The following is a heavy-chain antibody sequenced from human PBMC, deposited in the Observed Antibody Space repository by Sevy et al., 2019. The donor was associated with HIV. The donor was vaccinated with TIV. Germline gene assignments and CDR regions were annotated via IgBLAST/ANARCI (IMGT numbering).Heavy chain of an antibody. CDR3: TRGPSGFSGSDLAY. CDR2: INPNSGGT. J-gene: IGHJ4*02. CDR1: GYTFTGYY. V-gene: IGHV1-2*02. Sequence: ASVKVSCKASGYTFTGYYMHWVRQAPGLGLEWMGWINPNSGGTKYAQKFQGRVTMTSDTSISTAYMELSRLKSDNTAVYYCTRGPSGFSGSDLAYWGQGTLVTVSS. D-gene: IGHD3-22*01.